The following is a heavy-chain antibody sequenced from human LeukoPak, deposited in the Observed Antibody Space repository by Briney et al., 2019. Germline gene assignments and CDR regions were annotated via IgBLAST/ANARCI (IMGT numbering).Heavy chain of an antibody. D-gene: IGHD1-26*01. V-gene: IGHV3-9*01. CDR2: INWNGGGT. CDR3: AKHMRATNTYSFFGLDV. CDR1: GFTFKDYG. J-gene: IGHJ6*02. Sequence: GGSLRLSCAATGFTFKDYGMHWVRQPPGKGLEWVSSINWNGGGTDYADSVKGRFTISRNNAKNSLYLQLSSLRPEDTALYYCAKHMRATNTYSFFGLDVWGQGTTVTVSS.